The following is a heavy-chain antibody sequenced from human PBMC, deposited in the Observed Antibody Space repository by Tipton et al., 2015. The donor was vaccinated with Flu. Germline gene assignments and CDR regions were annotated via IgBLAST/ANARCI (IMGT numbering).Heavy chain of an antibody. J-gene: IGHJ6*02. D-gene: IGHD6-19*01. Sequence: SLRLSCAASGFTFSSYWMSWVRQAPGKRLEWVANIKQDGSEKYYVDSVKGRFTISRDNAKNSLYLQMNSLRAEDTAVYYCARDGSSGWYYYYYGMDVWGQGTTVTVSS. CDR2: IKQDGSEK. CDR3: ARDGSSGWYYYYYGMDV. CDR1: GFTFSSYW. V-gene: IGHV3-7*01.